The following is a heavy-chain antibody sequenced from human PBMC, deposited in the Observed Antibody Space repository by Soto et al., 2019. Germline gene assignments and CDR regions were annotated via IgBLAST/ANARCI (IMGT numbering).Heavy chain of an antibody. J-gene: IGHJ4*02. Sequence: VQLVESGGGLVQPGGSLRLSCAASGFTFSDHYMTWIRQAPGKGPEWVSYISGGGTTTSYADSVKGRFTISRDNAKNSLYLQMNSLTVEDTAVYYCSRDPRLADYWGQGTLVTVSS. V-gene: IGHV3-11*01. CDR1: GFTFSDHY. CDR2: ISGGGTTT. D-gene: IGHD6-25*01. CDR3: SRDPRLADY.